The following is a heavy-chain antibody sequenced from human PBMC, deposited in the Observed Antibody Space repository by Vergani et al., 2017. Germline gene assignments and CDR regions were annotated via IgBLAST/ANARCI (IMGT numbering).Heavy chain of an antibody. D-gene: IGHD5-12*01. CDR1: GFTFSDSA. V-gene: IGHV3-73*02. CDR3: SKSGYSGYDLNGYFYYYFMDV. CDR2: IGSTADGHAT. Sequence: EVQLVESGGDLVQPGGSLKLSCAASGFTFSDSAVHWIRQASGKGLEWVGRIGSTADGHATVYDESLKGRFTISRDDSQNTAYLQLNSLKTEDTAVYFCSKSGYSGYDLNGYFYYYFMDVWGKGTTVTVSS. J-gene: IGHJ6*03.